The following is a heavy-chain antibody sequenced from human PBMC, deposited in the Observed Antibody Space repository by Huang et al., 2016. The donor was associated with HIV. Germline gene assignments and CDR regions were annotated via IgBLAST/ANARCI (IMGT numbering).Heavy chain of an antibody. CDR1: GYPFTSYG. CDR2: CSASSGDT. CDR3: ARDPKYHRIGYYRQRRGIDI. Sequence: QIQLMQSGPELKQPGASVKVSCKASGYPFTSYGITWVRRARGQGPAWMGWCSASSGDTEYAQKFQGRVTVTTDTSTNIAYMELRSLRADDTAKYYCARDPKYHRIGYYRQRRGIDIWGQGTMVIVSS. J-gene: IGHJ3*02. V-gene: IGHV1-18*01. D-gene: IGHD3-22*01.